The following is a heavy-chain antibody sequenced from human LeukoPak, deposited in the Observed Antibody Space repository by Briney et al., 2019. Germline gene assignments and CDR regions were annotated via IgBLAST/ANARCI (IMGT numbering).Heavy chain of an antibody. CDR3: AKGYGWEASYYYYHMDV. Sequence: GGSLRLSCAASGFTFSSYGMHWVRQAPGKGLEWVTFIRYDGSNKYYADSVKGRFTISRDNSKNTLYLRMNSLRAEETALYYCAKGYGWEASYYYYHMDVWGKGTTVTISS. J-gene: IGHJ6*03. CDR2: IRYDGSNK. V-gene: IGHV3-30*02. CDR1: GFTFSSYG. D-gene: IGHD1-26*01.